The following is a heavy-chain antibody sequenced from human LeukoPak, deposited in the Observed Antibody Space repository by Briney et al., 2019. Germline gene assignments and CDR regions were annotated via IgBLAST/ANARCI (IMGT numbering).Heavy chain of an antibody. J-gene: IGHJ3*01. CDR1: GFTFSSYA. CDR2: ISGSGSST. D-gene: IGHD3-22*01. Sequence: GGSLRLSCAASGFTFSSYAMIWVRQAPGKELEWVSVISGSGSSTDYADSVKGRFTISRDNSKNALYLQMNSLRVEDTAVYYCAKDPPRSRAIVDAFDVWGQGTMVTVSS. CDR3: AKDPPRSRAIVDAFDV. V-gene: IGHV3-23*01.